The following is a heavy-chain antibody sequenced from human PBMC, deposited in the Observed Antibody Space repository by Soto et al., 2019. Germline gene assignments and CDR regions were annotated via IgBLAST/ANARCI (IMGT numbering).Heavy chain of an antibody. CDR3: ARARLRAVYAFDI. CDR1: GGSVSSGAYY. CDR2: IYYSGST. J-gene: IGHJ3*02. Sequence: QVQLQESDAGLVKASQTLSLTCTVSGGSVSSGAYYWTWIRQRPGKGLEWIGYIYYSGSTYYRPSLKSRLSIPLDTSKNQFSLRLSSVTAAETAMYYCARARLRAVYAFDIWGQGTMVTVSS. D-gene: IGHD5-12*01. V-gene: IGHV4-31*03.